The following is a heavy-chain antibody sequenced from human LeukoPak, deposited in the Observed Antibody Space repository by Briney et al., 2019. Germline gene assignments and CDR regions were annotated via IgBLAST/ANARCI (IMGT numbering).Heavy chain of an antibody. CDR2: IYTSGST. V-gene: IGHV4-4*07. J-gene: IGHJ4*02. Sequence: TSETLSLTGTVSGGSISSYYWSWIRQPAGKGLEWIGRIYTSGSTNYNPSLKSRVTMSVDTSKNQFSLKLSSVTAADTAVYYCASGDTAMVDYWGQGTLVTVSS. D-gene: IGHD5-18*01. CDR3: ASGDTAMVDY. CDR1: GGSISSYY.